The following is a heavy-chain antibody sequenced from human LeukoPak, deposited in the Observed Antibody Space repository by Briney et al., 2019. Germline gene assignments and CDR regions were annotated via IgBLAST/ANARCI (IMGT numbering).Heavy chain of an antibody. Sequence: ASVKVSCKASGGTFSSYAISWVRQAPGQGLEWMGGIIPIFGTANYAQKFQGRVTITTDESTSTAYMELSSLRSEDTAVYYCAKGFYYDILTGYYIDYWGQGTLVTVTS. J-gene: IGHJ4*02. V-gene: IGHV1-69*05. CDR1: GGTFSSYA. CDR2: IIPIFGTA. CDR3: AKGFYYDILTGYYIDY. D-gene: IGHD3-9*01.